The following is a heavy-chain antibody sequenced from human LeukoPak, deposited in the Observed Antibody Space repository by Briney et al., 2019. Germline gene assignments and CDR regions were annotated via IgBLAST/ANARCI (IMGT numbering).Heavy chain of an antibody. CDR2: ISAYNGNT. CDR3: ARVYPTTYGNGKNWFDP. J-gene: IGHJ5*02. V-gene: IGHV1-18*01. CDR1: GYTFTSYG. D-gene: IGHD1-1*01. Sequence: ASVKVSCKASGYTFTSYGISWVRQAPGQGLEWMGWISAYNGNTNYAQKLQGRVTMTTDTSTSTAYMELSSLRSEDTAVYYCARVYPTTYGNGKNWFDPWGQGTLVTVSS.